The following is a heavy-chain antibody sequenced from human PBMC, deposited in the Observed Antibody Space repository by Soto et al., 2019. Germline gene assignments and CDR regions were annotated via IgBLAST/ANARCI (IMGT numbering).Heavy chain of an antibody. D-gene: IGHD2-2*01. CDR1: GYIFSSYG. CDR3: ARFFSQLPLDF. V-gene: IGHV1-18*01. J-gene: IGHJ4*02. CDR2: ISAYNGNT. Sequence: ASVKVSCKASGYIFSSYGISWVRQAPGQGLEWMGWISAYNGNTNYAQKFQDRVTMTTDTSTSTAYMELRSLRSDDTAVYYCARFFSQLPLDFWGQGTLVTVSS.